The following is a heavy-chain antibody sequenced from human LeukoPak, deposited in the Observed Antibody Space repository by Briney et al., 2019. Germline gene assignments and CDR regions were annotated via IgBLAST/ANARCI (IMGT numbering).Heavy chain of an antibody. CDR1: GGSIISDNHF. CDR2: IHHSGRA. CDR3: AREVNRPTDADAFDI. V-gene: IGHV4-31*03. J-gene: IGHJ3*02. D-gene: IGHD1-26*01. Sequence: SETLSLTCTVSGGSIISDNHFWSWIRQHPGKDLEWLGYIHHSGRAFYSPSLENRLTISLDTSKNQFSLKLNSVIGADTAVYYCAREVNRPTDADAFDIWGQGTMVTVSS.